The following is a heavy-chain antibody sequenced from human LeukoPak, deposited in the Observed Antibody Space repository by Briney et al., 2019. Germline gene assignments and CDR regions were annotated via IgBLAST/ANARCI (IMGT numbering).Heavy chain of an antibody. Sequence: GGSLRLSCAASGFTVSSNYMSWVRQAPGKGLEWVSVIYSGGNTYYTDSVKGRFTISRDNSKNTLYLQMNSLRPEDTAVYYCARGGYSSGWFHAFDIWGQGTTVTVSS. CDR3: ARGGYSSGWFHAFDI. D-gene: IGHD6-19*01. J-gene: IGHJ3*02. CDR2: IYSGGNT. CDR1: GFTVSSNY. V-gene: IGHV3-66*02.